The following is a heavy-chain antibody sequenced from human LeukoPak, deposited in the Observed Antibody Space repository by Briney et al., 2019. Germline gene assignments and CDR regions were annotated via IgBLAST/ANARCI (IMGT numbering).Heavy chain of an antibody. D-gene: IGHD3-22*01. V-gene: IGHV4-38-2*01. CDR2: TYHSGST. J-gene: IGHJ4*02. CDR1: GYSISSGYY. Sequence: SETLSLTCAVSGYSISSGYYWGWIRPPPGKGLEWIGSTYHSGSTYYNPSLKSRVTISVDTSKNQFSLKLSSVTAADTAVYYCARRDYDTSGDYYVGGFDYWGQRTLVTVSS. CDR3: ARRDYDTSGDYYVGGFDY.